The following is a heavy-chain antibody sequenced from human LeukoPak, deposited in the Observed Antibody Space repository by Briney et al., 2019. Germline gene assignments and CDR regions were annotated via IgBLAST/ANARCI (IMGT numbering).Heavy chain of an antibody. J-gene: IGHJ4*02. Sequence: AASVKVSCKASGYTFTSYGISWVRQAPGQGLEWMGWISAYNGNTNYAQKLQGRVTMTTDTSTSTAYMELRSLRSDDTAVYYCARDRVGSVVVPAAMHYWGQGTLVTVSS. D-gene: IGHD2-2*01. V-gene: IGHV1-18*01. CDR3: ARDRVGSVVVPAAMHY. CDR1: GYTFTSYG. CDR2: ISAYNGNT.